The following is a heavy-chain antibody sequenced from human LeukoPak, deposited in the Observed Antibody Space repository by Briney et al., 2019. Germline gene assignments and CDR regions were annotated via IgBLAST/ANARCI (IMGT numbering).Heavy chain of an antibody. J-gene: IGHJ4*02. Sequence: SETLSLTCTVSGGSISGYYWSWIRQPPGKGLEWVGYFFYGETIDTIDYNPSLKSRVTMSVDTSKNQFSLKLSSVTAADTAVYYCATTMVRGVMSDYWGQGTLVTVSS. D-gene: IGHD3-10*01. CDR3: ATTMVRGVMSDY. V-gene: IGHV4-59*12. CDR2: FFYGETI. CDR1: GGSISGYY.